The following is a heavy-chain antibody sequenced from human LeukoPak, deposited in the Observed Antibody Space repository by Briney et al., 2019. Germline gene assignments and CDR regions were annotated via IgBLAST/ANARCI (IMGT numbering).Heavy chain of an antibody. CDR2: IGIDSGNT. J-gene: IGHJ4*02. CDR3: ARDYKYAFDN. V-gene: IGHV3-48*01. D-gene: IGHD5-24*01. Sequence: HPGRSLRLSCAASGFTFSDYSMNWVRQAPGKGLEWISYIGIDSGNTNYADSVKGRFTISGDKAKNSLYLQMNSLRVEDTAVYYCARDYKYAFDNWGQGTLVTVSS. CDR1: GFTFSDYS.